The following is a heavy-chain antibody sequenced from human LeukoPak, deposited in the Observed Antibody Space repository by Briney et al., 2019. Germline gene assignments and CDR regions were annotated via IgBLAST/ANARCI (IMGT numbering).Heavy chain of an antibody. CDR3: ARDNGDYPYYYYYMDV. Sequence: GGSLRLSCAASGFTFSDYYMSLIRQAPGKGLEWVSYISSSGSTIYYADSVKGRFTISRDNAKNSLYLQMNSLRAEDTAVYYCARDNGDYPYYYYYMDVWGKGTTVTVSS. V-gene: IGHV3-11*04. CDR2: ISSSGSTI. D-gene: IGHD4-17*01. CDR1: GFTFSDYY. J-gene: IGHJ6*03.